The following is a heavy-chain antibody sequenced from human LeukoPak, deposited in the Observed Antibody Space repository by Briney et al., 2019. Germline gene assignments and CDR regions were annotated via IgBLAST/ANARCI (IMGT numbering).Heavy chain of an antibody. Sequence: PSETLSLNCTVSGGSISSYYWSWIRQPPGKGLEWIGYIYYSGSTNYNPSLKSRVTISVDTSKNQFSLKLSSVTAADTAVYYCAREGRYGRSMDVWGKGTTVTVSS. CDR2: IYYSGST. CDR1: GGSISSYY. CDR3: AREGRYGRSMDV. D-gene: IGHD1-1*01. J-gene: IGHJ6*03. V-gene: IGHV4-59*01.